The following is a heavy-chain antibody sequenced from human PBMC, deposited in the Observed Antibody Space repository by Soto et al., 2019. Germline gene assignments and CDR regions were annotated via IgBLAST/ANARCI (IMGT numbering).Heavy chain of an antibody. Sequence: PVGSLRLSCTVSGFTFSSYRMHWVRQAPGKGLMWVSFINNDGSGATYADSVRGRFTISRDNAKNTLYLNMDGLRAEDTAVYYCVSDVVGGTNYWGQGTLVTVSS. J-gene: IGHJ4*02. CDR1: GFTFSSYR. CDR3: VSDVVGGTNY. D-gene: IGHD1-26*01. V-gene: IGHV3-74*01. CDR2: INNDGSGA.